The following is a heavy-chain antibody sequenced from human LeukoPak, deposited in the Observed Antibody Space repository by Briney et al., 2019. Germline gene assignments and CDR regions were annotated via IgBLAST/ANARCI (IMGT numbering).Heavy chain of an antibody. CDR3: ARTYYYDSGDDAFDI. CDR2: IYYSGST. J-gene: IGHJ3*02. V-gene: IGHV4-59*08. D-gene: IGHD3-22*01. Sequence: PSETLSLTCAVYGGSFSGYYWSWIRQPPGKGLEWIGYIYYSGSTNYNPSLKSRVTISVDTSKNQFSLKLSSVTAADTAVYYCARTYYYDSGDDAFDIWGQGTMVTVSS. CDR1: GGSFSGYY.